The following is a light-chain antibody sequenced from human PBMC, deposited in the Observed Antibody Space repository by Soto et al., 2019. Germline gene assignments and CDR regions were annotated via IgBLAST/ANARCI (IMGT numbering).Light chain of an antibody. Sequence: QSALAQPASVSGSPEQSVTISCTGTSSDVGAYNYVSWYRQVPGKAPKLIIYDVSSRPSGVPDRLSGSKSGNTASLTISGLQAEDEADYYCSSYAGTSTFVVFGGGTKLTVL. CDR3: SSYAGTSTFVV. J-gene: IGLJ2*01. CDR1: SSDVGAYNY. V-gene: IGLV2-11*01. CDR2: DVS.